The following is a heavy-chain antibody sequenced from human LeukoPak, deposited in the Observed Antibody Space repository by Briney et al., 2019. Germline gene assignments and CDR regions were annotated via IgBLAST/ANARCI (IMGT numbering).Heavy chain of an antibody. J-gene: IGHJ5*02. V-gene: IGHV3-33*01. CDR1: GFTFSSYG. D-gene: IGHD3-22*01. Sequence: GGSLRLSCAASGFTFSSYGMHWGRQAPGKGVEWGAVIWYDGSNKYYADSVRGGFTISRDNSKKTLYLQMNRQRDEGTGVYYCARDGPAYYYDSSGPNWFDHWGQGTLVTVSS. CDR3: ARDGPAYYYDSSGPNWFDH. CDR2: IWYDGSNK.